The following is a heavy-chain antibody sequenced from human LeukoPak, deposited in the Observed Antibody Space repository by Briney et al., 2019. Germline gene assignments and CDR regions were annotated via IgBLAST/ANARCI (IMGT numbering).Heavy chain of an antibody. V-gene: IGHV1-69*06. Sequence: SVKVSCKASGGTFSSYSISWVRQAPGQGLEWMGGIIPIFGTANYAQKFQGRVTITADKSTSTAYMELRSLRSDDTAVYYCARGPWNVVVVAASDAFDIWGQGTMVTVSS. J-gene: IGHJ3*02. CDR1: GGTFSSYS. D-gene: IGHD2-15*01. CDR2: IIPIFGTA. CDR3: ARGPWNVVVVAASDAFDI.